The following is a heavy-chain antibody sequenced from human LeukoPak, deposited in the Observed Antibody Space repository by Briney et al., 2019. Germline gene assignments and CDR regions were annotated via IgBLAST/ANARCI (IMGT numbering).Heavy chain of an antibody. CDR3: AREGSSYDSSTNDDFDI. CDR1: GGSISSYY. Sequence: SETLSLTCTVSGGSISSYYWSWIRQPPGKGLEWIGYIYYSGSTNYNPSLKSRVTISVDTSKKQFSLKLSSVTAADTAVYYCAREGSSYDSSTNDDFDIWGQGTMVTVSS. D-gene: IGHD3-22*01. CDR2: IYYSGST. J-gene: IGHJ3*02. V-gene: IGHV4-59*01.